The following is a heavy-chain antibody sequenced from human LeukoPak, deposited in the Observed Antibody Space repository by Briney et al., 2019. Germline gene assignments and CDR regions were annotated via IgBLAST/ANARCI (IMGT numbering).Heavy chain of an antibody. J-gene: IGHJ4*02. CDR2: INHSGST. CDR3: ARGGYSGGWYGY. D-gene: IGHD6-19*01. Sequence: PSETLSLTCAVYGGSFSGYYWSWIRQPPGKGLEWIGEINHSGSTNYNPSLKSRVTISVDTSKNQFSLKLSSVTAADTAVYYCARGGYSGGWYGYWGQGTLVTVSS. V-gene: IGHV4-34*01. CDR1: GGSFSGYY.